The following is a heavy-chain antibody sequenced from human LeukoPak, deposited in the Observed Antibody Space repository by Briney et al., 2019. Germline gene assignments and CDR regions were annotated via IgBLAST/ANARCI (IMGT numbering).Heavy chain of an antibody. D-gene: IGHD3-22*01. CDR1: GYTFTSYG. CDR3: ARESKYYYDSSGYHSVIDY. CDR2: ISAYNGNT. J-gene: IGHJ4*02. V-gene: IGHV1-18*01. Sequence: ASVKVSCKASGYTFTSYGISWVRQAPGQGLEWMGWISAYNGNTNYAQKLQGRVTMTTDTSTSTAYMELRSLRSDDTAVYYCARESKYYYDSSGYHSVIDYWAREPWSPSPQ.